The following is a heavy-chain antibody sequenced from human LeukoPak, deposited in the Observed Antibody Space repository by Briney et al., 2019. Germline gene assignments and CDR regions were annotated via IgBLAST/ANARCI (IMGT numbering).Heavy chain of an antibody. CDR1: GFTFSSYG. Sequence: GGSLRLSCAASGFTFSSYGMHWVRQAPGKGLEWVAVIWYDGSNKYYADSVKGRFTISRDNSKNTLYLQMNSLRAEDTAVYYCARDQPTMNYYDSSDYVDYWGQGTLVTVSS. J-gene: IGHJ4*02. CDR2: IWYDGSNK. V-gene: IGHV3-33*01. D-gene: IGHD3-22*01. CDR3: ARDQPTMNYYDSSDYVDY.